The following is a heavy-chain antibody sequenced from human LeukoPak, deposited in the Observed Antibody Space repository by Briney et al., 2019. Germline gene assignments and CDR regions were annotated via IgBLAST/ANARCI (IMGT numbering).Heavy chain of an antibody. Sequence: GALRLSCAASGFTFSTYWMSWVRQAPGKGLGWVANIKEDGSEKYYVESVKGRFTISRDNAKNSLFLQMNSLRAEDTAVYYCAKLLWFGELSYFDYWGQGTLVTVSS. D-gene: IGHD3-10*01. J-gene: IGHJ4*02. V-gene: IGHV3-7*03. CDR3: AKLLWFGELSYFDY. CDR1: GFTFSTYW. CDR2: IKEDGSEK.